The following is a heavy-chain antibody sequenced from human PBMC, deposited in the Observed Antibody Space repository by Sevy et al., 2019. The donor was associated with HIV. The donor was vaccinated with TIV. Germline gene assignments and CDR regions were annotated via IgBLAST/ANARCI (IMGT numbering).Heavy chain of an antibody. Sequence: GSLRLSCAASGFTFSSYSMNWVRQAPGKGLEWVSYISSSSSTIYYADSVKGRFTISRDNAKNSLYLQMNSLRAEDTAVYYCARVISWSGSPKSPYGMDVWGQGTTVTVSS. CDR1: GFTFSSYS. CDR2: ISSSSSTI. D-gene: IGHD3-3*01. J-gene: IGHJ6*02. V-gene: IGHV3-48*01. CDR3: ARVISWSGSPKSPYGMDV.